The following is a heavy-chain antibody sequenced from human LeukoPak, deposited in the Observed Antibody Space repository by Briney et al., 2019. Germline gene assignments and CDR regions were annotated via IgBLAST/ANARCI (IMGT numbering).Heavy chain of an antibody. V-gene: IGHV3-7*04. D-gene: IGHD6-25*01. CDR3: VRDPYSSGFGAFDI. CDR1: TFTFSKSW. Sequence: GGSLRLSCVASTFTFSKSWMSWVRQAPGKGLEWVANIEKDGSEKKYYVDSVKGRFSISRDNAKNSLYLQMNSLRAEDTAVYYCVRDPYSSGFGAFDIWGRGTVVTVSS. J-gene: IGHJ3*02. CDR2: IEKDGSEKK.